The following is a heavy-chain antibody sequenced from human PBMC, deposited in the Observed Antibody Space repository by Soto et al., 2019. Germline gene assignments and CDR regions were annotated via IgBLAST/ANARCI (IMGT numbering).Heavy chain of an antibody. D-gene: IGHD1-26*01. Sequence: QVQLVQSGAEVKKPGSSVKVSCKASGGTFSSYAISWVRQAPGQGLEWMGGIIPIFGTANYAQKFQGRVTITADESTSTAYMELSSLRSEATAVYYCTRVGGRLGATLPVDYWGQGTLDTVS. CDR1: GGTFSSYA. CDR2: IIPIFGTA. J-gene: IGHJ4*02. V-gene: IGHV1-69*12. CDR3: TRVGGRLGATLPVDY.